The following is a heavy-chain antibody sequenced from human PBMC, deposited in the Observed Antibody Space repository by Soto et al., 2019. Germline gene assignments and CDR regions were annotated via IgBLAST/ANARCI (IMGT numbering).Heavy chain of an antibody. D-gene: IGHD2-15*01. CDR3: AREFCSGGNCYTYYFDP. J-gene: IGHJ5*02. CDR1: GLTFNRYW. Sequence: GGSLRLSCAASGLTFNRYWMHWVRHAPGKGLVWVSHINTDGTNSNYADSVKGRFTISRDNAKSTLFLQMNSLRDEDTAVYYCAREFCSGGNCYTYYFDPWGQGIPVTVSS. CDR2: INTDGTNS. V-gene: IGHV3-74*01.